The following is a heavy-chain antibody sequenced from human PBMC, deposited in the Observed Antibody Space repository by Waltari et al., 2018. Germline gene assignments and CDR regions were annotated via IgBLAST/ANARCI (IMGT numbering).Heavy chain of an antibody. CDR3: AKGPYCSGGNCYQPYFDY. J-gene: IGHJ4*02. D-gene: IGHD2-15*01. CDR2: ISAGGDVT. CDR1: GLTFSNYV. V-gene: IGHV3-23*01. Sequence: EVQLLESGGGLVQPGGSLRLSCVTSGLTFSNYVMNWVRQAPGKGLEWVSGISAGGDVTYYADSVKGRFTISTDNSKNTLYLQMNSLRAEDTAVYYCAKGPYCSGGNCYQPYFDYWGQGTLVTVSS.